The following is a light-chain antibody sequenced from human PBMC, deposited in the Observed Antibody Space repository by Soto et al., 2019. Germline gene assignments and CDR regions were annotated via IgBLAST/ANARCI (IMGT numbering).Light chain of an antibody. CDR2: GAS. V-gene: IGKV3D-15*01. J-gene: IGKJ1*01. CDR3: QHYSNRPLWT. CDR1: QSVRSN. Sequence: EIVLTQSPATLSVSPGEGAALSCTASQSVRSNLAWYQQKPGQAPRLLIYGASTRAAGIPARFSGSGSGTGFTLSISSLQSEDSAVYFWQHYSNRPLWTFGQGTKVEIK.